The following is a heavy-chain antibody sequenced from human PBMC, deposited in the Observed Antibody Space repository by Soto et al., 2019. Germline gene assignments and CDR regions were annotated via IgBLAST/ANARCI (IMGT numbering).Heavy chain of an antibody. J-gene: IGHJ2*01. V-gene: IGHV1-8*01. CDR2: MNPNSGNT. CDR3: ARVHTVTTYFDV. D-gene: IGHD4-17*01. Sequence: GASVKVSCKASGYTFTSYDINWVRQATGQGLEWMGWMNPNSGNTGSAQRFQGRLTMTRNTSINTAYMEPTSLTSEDAAVYFCARVHTVTTYFDVWGRGTLVTVSS. CDR1: GYTFTSYD.